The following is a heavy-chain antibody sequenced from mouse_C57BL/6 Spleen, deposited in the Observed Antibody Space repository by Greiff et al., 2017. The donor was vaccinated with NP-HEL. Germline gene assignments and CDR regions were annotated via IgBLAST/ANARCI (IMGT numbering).Heavy chain of an antibody. CDR1: GYSFTGYY. V-gene: IGHV1-43*01. J-gene: IGHJ3*01. CDR3: ANGGQLRPLFAY. Sequence: VQLKQSGPELVKPGASVKISCKASGYSFTGYYMHWVKQSSEKSLEWIGEINPSTGGTSYNQKFKGKATLTVVKSSSTAYMQLKSLTSEDSAVDYCANGGQLRPLFAYWGQGTLVTVSA. CDR2: INPSTGGT. D-gene: IGHD3-2*02.